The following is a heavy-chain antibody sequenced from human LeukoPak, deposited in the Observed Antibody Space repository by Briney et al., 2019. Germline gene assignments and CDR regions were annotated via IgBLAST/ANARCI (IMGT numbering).Heavy chain of an antibody. V-gene: IGHV3-21*01. D-gene: IGHD3-16*02. J-gene: IGHJ4*02. CDR2: ISSSSSYI. CDR1: GFTFSSYS. CDR3: ARVFTYDYVWGSYRPTEFDY. Sequence: GGSLRLACAASGFTFSSYSMNWVRQAPGKGLEWVSSISSSSSYIYYADSVKGRFTISRDNAKNSLYLQMNSLRAEDTAVYYCARVFTYDYVWGSYRPTEFDYWGQGTLVTVSP.